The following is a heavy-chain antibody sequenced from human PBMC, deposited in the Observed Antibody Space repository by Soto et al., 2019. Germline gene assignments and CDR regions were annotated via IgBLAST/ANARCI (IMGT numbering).Heavy chain of an antibody. Sequence: SETLSLTCTVSGGSIISYYWSWIRHPPWKGLEWIGYIYYSGITNYNPSLKSRVTISVDTSKNQFSLKLSSVAAADTAVYYCARESWSRDAFDIRGQGTRVT. CDR1: GGSIISYY. CDR2: IYYSGIT. D-gene: IGHD6-13*01. V-gene: IGHV4-59*01. J-gene: IGHJ3*02. CDR3: ARESWSRDAFDI.